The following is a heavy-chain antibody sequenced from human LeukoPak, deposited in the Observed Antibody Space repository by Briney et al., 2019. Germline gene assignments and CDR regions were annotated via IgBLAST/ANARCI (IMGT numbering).Heavy chain of an antibody. Sequence: SETLSLTCTVSGYSISSGYYWGWIRPPPGKGLEWIGSIYHSGSTYYNPSLKSRVTISVDRSKNQFSLKLSSVTAADTAVYYCARDLVVVPAAIQGYYYYMDVWGKGTTVTVSS. J-gene: IGHJ6*03. D-gene: IGHD2-2*01. CDR1: GYSISSGYY. CDR2: IYHSGST. V-gene: IGHV4-38-2*02. CDR3: ARDLVVVPAAIQGYYYYMDV.